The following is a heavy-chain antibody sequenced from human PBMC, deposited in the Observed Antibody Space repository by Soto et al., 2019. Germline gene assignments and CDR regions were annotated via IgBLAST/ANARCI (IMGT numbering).Heavy chain of an antibody. CDR2: IYTSGST. CDR1: GGSISSYY. J-gene: IGHJ5*02. V-gene: IGHV4-4*07. D-gene: IGHD1-1*01. Sequence: QVQLQESGPGLVKPSETLSLTCTVSGGSISSYYWSWIRQPAGKGLEWIGRIYTSGSTNYNPSLKSRVTMSVDTSKNQFSLTLSSVTAADTAVYYCARDGTGTNRPSWFDPWGQGTLVTVSS. CDR3: ARDGTGTNRPSWFDP.